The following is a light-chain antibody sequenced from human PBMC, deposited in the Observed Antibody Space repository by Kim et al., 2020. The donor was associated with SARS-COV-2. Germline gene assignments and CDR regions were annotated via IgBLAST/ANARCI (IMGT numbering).Light chain of an antibody. J-gene: IGKJ1*01. Sequence: EIVMTQSPATLSVSPGERATLYCRASQSVSSNLAWYQQKPGQAPRLLIYGASTRATGIPARFSGSGSGTEFTLTISSLQSEDFAVYYCQQYHNWPPWTFGQGTKVDIK. V-gene: IGKV3-15*01. CDR3: QQYHNWPPWT. CDR1: QSVSSN. CDR2: GAS.